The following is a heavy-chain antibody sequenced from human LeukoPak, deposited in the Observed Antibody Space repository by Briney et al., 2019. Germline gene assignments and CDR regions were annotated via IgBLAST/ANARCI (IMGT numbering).Heavy chain of an antibody. CDR1: GGSISSSSYY. CDR2: IYYSGST. J-gene: IGHJ3*01. Sequence: SETLSLTCTVSGGSISSSSYYWGWIRQPPGKGLEWIVSIYYSGSTYYNPSLKSRVTIPVDTAKNPFSLKLTSVTAADTAVYYCARVFHDWGQGTMVTVSS. V-gene: IGHV4-39*07. CDR3: ARVFHD.